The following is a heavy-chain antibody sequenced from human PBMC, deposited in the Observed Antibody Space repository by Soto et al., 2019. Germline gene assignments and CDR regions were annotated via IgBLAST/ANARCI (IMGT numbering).Heavy chain of an antibody. J-gene: IGHJ4*02. CDR1: GFTFSSYA. CDR2: ISYDGSNK. CDR3: ARDPYYDSGGYFDY. Sequence: SGGSLRLSCAASGFTFSSYAMHWVRQAPGKGLEWVAVISYDGSNKYYADSVKGRFTISRDNSKNTLYLQMNSLRAEDTAVYYCARDPYYDSGGYFDYWGQGTLVTVSS. V-gene: IGHV3-30-3*01. D-gene: IGHD3-22*01.